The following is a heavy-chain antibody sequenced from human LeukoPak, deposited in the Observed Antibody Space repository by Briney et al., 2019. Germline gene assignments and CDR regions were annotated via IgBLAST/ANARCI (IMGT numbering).Heavy chain of an antibody. CDR3: ARQGYSSSWPQGGFDY. Sequence: GESLKISCKGSGYSFTNYWISWVRQMPGKGLEWMGIIYPGDSDTRYSPSFQGQVTISADKSISTAYLQWSSLKASDTAMYYCARQGYSSSWPQGGFDYWGQGTLVTVSS. V-gene: IGHV5-51*01. CDR2: IYPGDSDT. J-gene: IGHJ4*02. CDR1: GYSFTNYW. D-gene: IGHD6-13*01.